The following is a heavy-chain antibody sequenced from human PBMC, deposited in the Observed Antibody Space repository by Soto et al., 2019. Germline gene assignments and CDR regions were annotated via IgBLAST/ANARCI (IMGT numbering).Heavy chain of an antibody. Sequence: SVKVSCKASGGNFTNSGISWVRRAPGQGLEWMGGIIPLFGTTNYAHKFRGRVTVTADESTSTVYMELNSLRSEDAAMYYCARAHGTSWYNWFDPWGQGTLVTVSS. D-gene: IGHD6-13*01. CDR1: GGNFTNSG. CDR2: IIPLFGTT. V-gene: IGHV1-69*13. CDR3: ARAHGTSWYNWFDP. J-gene: IGHJ5*02.